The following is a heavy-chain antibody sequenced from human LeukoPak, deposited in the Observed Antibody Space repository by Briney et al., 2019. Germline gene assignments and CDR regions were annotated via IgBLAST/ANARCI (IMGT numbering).Heavy chain of an antibody. V-gene: IGHV4-59*08. Sequence: PSETLSLTCIVSGDSITSYYWSWIRQSPGKGLEWIGNMYHSGDIHYNPSLKSRVTMSVDTAKNQFSLKLDSVTAADTAVYYCARGLHYNILTGGMDVWGQGTTVIVSS. CDR1: GDSITSYY. CDR3: ARGLHYNILTGGMDV. D-gene: IGHD3-9*01. J-gene: IGHJ6*02. CDR2: MYHSGDI.